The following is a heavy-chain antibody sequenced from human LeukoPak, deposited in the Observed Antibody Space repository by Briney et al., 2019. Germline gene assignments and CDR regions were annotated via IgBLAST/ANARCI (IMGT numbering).Heavy chain of an antibody. D-gene: IGHD6-6*01. J-gene: IGHJ6*02. Sequence: GGSLRLSCVASGFTFSTSWMNWVRQAPGKGLEWVANIRGDGNVQSYVDSVRGPCTISRDNAKTSLYLQMSSLRAEDAAAYYCVRDGPGGIEARKRFYGMDVWGQGTTVSVSS. CDR2: IRGDGNVQ. V-gene: IGHV3-7*05. CDR1: GFTFSTSW. CDR3: VRDGPGGIEARKRFYGMDV.